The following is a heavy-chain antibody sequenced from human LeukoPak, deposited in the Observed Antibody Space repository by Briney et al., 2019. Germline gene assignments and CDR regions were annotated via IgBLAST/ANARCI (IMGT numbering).Heavy chain of an antibody. V-gene: IGHV1-2*02. CDR3: ASKGSWDWFDP. Sequence: GASVKVSCKASRYTFTGYYMHWVRQAPGQGLEWMGWINPNSGGTNCAQKFQGRVTMTRDTSISTAHMELSRLRSDDTAVYYCASKGSWDWFDPWGQGTLVTVSS. J-gene: IGHJ5*02. CDR1: RYTFTGYY. D-gene: IGHD3-16*01. CDR2: INPNSGGT.